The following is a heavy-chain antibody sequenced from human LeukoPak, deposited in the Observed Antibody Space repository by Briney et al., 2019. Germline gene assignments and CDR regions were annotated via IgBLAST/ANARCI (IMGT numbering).Heavy chain of an antibody. CDR3: ARNPGIAAAGIDY. CDR1: GDSINTYY. CDR2: IYYTGSA. V-gene: IGHV4-59*08. D-gene: IGHD6-13*01. J-gene: IGHJ4*02. Sequence: SETLSLTCTVSGDSINTYYWNWIRQPPGKGLEWIAHIYYTGSASYNPSLKSRATISVDTSKNQFSLKLSSVTAADTAVYYCARNPGIAAAGIDYWGQGTLVTVSS.